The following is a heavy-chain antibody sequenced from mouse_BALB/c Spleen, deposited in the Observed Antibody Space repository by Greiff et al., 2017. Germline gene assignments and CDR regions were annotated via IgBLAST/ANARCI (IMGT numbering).Heavy chain of an antibody. CDR2: INPGSGGT. CDR3: ARSAYYLWYFDV. CDR1: GYAFTNYL. V-gene: IGHV1-54*01. J-gene: IGHJ1*01. Sequence: VQLQQSGAELVRPGTSVKVSCKASGYAFTNYLIEWVKQRPGQGLEWIGVINPGSGGTNYNEKFKGKATLTPDKSSSTAYMQLSSLTSDDSAVYFCARSAYYLWYFDVWGAGTTVTVSS. D-gene: IGHD2-10*01.